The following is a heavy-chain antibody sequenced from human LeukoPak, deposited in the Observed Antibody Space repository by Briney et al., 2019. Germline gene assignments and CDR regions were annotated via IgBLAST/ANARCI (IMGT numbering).Heavy chain of an antibody. D-gene: IGHD3-22*01. V-gene: IGHV4-39*02. CDR3: ARDAVVIDAFDI. Sequence: SETLSLTCSVSGDSVSRSDSYWDWIRQPPGKGLEWIGTIYYSGRTYYSPSLKSRVTMSVDPSNNQFSLNLRSVTAADTAVCYCARDAVVIDAFDIWGQGTTVTVSS. CDR1: GDSVSRSDSY. CDR2: IYYSGRT. J-gene: IGHJ3*02.